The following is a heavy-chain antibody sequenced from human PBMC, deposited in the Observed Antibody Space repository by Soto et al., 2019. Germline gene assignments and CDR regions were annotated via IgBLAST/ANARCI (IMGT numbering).Heavy chain of an antibody. D-gene: IGHD3-3*01. CDR1: GGSIDTYY. J-gene: IGHJ5*02. V-gene: IGHV4-59*08. Sequence: QVQLQESGPGLVKASETLSLTCTVSGGSIDTYYWSWIRQPPGQGLQWIGYIYYSGRTTYSPSIKSRVTISVDRSKNRFSLKLTSVTAADTAVYYCARLGGYYQSLDTWGQGTLVTVSS. CDR3: ARLGGYYQSLDT. CDR2: IYYSGRT.